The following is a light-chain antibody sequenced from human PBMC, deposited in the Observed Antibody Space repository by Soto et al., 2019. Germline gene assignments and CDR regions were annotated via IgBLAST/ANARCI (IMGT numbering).Light chain of an antibody. CDR3: QQYNNWPPWT. CDR1: QSVGSD. CDR2: GAS. V-gene: IGKV3-15*01. Sequence: EIVMTQSPATLSVSPGERATLSCRASQSVGSDLAWYQQKPGQAPRLVIYGASTRATGIPARFSGSGSGTEFTLTISSLQSEDFAVYYCQQYNNWPPWTFGQGTQVDIK. J-gene: IGKJ1*01.